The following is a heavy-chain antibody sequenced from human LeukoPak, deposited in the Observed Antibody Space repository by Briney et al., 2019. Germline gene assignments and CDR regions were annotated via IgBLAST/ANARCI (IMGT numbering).Heavy chain of an antibody. J-gene: IGHJ4*02. V-gene: IGHV3-30*02. CDR1: GFTFSSYG. CDR2: IRDDGTTK. CDR3: ARDTVAVAGTVDY. Sequence: GGSLRLSCAASGFTFSSYGMHWVRQAPGTGLEWVAYIRDDGTTKNYADSVKGRFTISRDNSKNTLYLQMNSLRAEDTAVYYCARDTVAVAGTVDYWGQGTLVTVSS. D-gene: IGHD6-19*01.